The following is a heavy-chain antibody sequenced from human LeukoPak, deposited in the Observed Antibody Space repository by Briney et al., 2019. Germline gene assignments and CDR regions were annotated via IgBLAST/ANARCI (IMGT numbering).Heavy chain of an antibody. J-gene: IGHJ4*02. V-gene: IGHV4-59*08. CDR3: ARLRYGSGNDY. D-gene: IGHD3-10*01. Sequence: SETLSLTCTVSGGSISSYYWSWIRQPPGKGLEWIGYIYYSGSTNYNPSLKGRVTISVDTSKNQFSLKLSSVTAADTAVYYCARLRYGSGNDYWGQGTLVTVSS. CDR1: GGSISSYY. CDR2: IYYSGST.